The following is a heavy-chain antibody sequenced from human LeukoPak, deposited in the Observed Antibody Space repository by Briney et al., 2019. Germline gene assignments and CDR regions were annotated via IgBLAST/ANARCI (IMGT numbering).Heavy chain of an antibody. CDR2: ISYDGSNK. D-gene: IGHD3-22*01. Sequence: SGRSLRLSCAASGFTFSSYGMYWVRQAPGKGLEWVALISYDGSNKYYADSVKGRFTISRDNSKNTLYLQMNSLRAEDTAVYYCAREQGYYSVPGYWGQGTQVTVSS. CDR3: AREQGYYSVPGY. CDR1: GFTFSSYG. J-gene: IGHJ4*02. V-gene: IGHV3-30*03.